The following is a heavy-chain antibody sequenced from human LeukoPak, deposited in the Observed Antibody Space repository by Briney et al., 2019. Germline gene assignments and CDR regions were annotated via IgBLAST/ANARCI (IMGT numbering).Heavy chain of an antibody. V-gene: IGHV3-74*01. CDR2: INSDGSST. D-gene: IGHD5-18*01. CDR1: GFTFSSYW. CDR3: ARRYSYGGYFDY. J-gene: IGHJ4*02. Sequence: PGGSLRLSCAASGFTFSSYWMHWVRQVPGEGLVWVSRINSDGSSTDYADSVKGRFTISRDNAKNTLYLQMNSLRAEDTAVYYCARRYSYGGYFDYWGQGTLVTVSS.